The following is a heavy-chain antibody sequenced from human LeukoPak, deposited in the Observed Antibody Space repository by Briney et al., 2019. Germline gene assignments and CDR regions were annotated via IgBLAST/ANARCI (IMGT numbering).Heavy chain of an antibody. D-gene: IGHD2-15*01. V-gene: IGHV3-23*01. J-gene: IGHJ4*02. CDR1: GFTFSSYA. Sequence: GGSLRLSCAASGFTFSSYAMSWVRQAPGKGLEWVSAISGSGGSTYYVDSVKGRFTISRDNSKNTLYLQMNSLRAEDTAVYYCAKDRSFRGYCSGGSCLSDYWGQRTLVTVSS. CDR3: AKDRSFRGYCSGGSCLSDY. CDR2: ISGSGGST.